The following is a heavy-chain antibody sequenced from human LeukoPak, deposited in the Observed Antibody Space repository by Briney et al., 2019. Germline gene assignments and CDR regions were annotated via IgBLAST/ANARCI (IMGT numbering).Heavy chain of an antibody. CDR3: ASSDRRGYSYGAFDY. J-gene: IGHJ4*02. Sequence: QPGGSLRLSCSASGFTFNRFYLHWVRQAPGKGLEFVSHISSNGATTYYADSVKGRFTISRDNSKNTLYLQMSSLRADDTAVYYCASSDRRGYSYGAFDYWGQGTLVTVSS. V-gene: IGHV3-64D*06. D-gene: IGHD5-18*01. CDR1: GFTFNRFY. CDR2: ISSNGATT.